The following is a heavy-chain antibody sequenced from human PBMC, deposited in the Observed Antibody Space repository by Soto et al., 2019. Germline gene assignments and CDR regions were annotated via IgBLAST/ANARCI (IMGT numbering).Heavy chain of an antibody. CDR1: GGSISSYY. Sequence: SETLSLTCTVTGGSISSYYWSWIRQPPGKGLEWIGYIYYSGSTNYNPSLKSRVTISVDTSKNQFSLKLSSVTAADTAVYYCSRRYGYSYDYWGQGTLVTVSS. V-gene: IGHV4-59*08. CDR2: IYYSGST. CDR3: SRRYGYSYDY. D-gene: IGHD5-18*01. J-gene: IGHJ4*02.